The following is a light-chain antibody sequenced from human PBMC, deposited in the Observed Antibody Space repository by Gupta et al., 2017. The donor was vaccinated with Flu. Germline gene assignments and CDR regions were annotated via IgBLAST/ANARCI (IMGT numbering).Light chain of an antibody. Sequence: DIQMTQSPSTLSASVGDRVTITCRASQTICSWLDWYQQKPGKAPKVLIYHASTLDSGVPSRFSGSGSGTEFTLTISSLQPDDFATYYCQQYNSSFQTFGQGTKVEIK. CDR1: QTICSW. J-gene: IGKJ1*01. V-gene: IGKV1-5*03. CDR2: HAS. CDR3: QQYNSSFQT.